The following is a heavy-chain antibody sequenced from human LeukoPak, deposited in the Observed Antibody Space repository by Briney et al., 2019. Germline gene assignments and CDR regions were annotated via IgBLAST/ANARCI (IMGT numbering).Heavy chain of an antibody. CDR2: INHTGST. J-gene: IGHJ4*02. CDR1: GGSFGGYY. V-gene: IGHV4-34*01. D-gene: IGHD6-19*01. Sequence: SETLSLTCAVYGGSFGGYYCSWIRQPPGKGLEWIGEINHTGSTNYNSSLKSRVTISVDTSKNQFYLKLSSVTAADTAVYYCAHEEGFNVAGVLDYWGQGTLVTVSS. CDR3: AHEEGFNVAGVLDY.